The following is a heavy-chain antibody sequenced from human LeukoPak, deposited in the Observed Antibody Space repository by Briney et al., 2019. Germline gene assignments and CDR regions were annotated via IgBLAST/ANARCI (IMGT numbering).Heavy chain of an antibody. D-gene: IGHD2-8*01. V-gene: IGHV3-23*01. CDR1: GFTFSSFP. CDR2: ITGSGGST. CDR3: AKDLAGCSDS. J-gene: IGHJ4*02. Sequence: GGSLRLPCAASGFTFSSFPMTWVRLAPGKGLEWVSTITGSGGSTYHAESVKGRFTISRDNSKNTLYLQMNSLRGEDTALYYCAKDLAGCSDSWGQGTLVTVSS.